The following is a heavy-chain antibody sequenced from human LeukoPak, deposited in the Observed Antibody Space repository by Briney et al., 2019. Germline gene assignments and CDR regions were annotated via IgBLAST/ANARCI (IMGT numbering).Heavy chain of an antibody. V-gene: IGHV5-51*01. J-gene: IGHJ4*02. CDR2: IYPGDSDT. D-gene: IGHD2-15*01. Sequence: GESLKISFKGSGYRFTSYWIGWVRQMPGKGLEWMGIIYPGDSDTRYSPSFQGQVTISADKSISTAYLQWSSLKASDTAMYYCARHSPYCSGGSCYWFDYWGQGTLVTVSS. CDR1: GYRFTSYW. CDR3: ARHSPYCSGGSCYWFDY.